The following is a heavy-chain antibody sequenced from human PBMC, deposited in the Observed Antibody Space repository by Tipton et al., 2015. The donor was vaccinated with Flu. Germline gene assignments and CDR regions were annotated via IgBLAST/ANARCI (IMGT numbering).Heavy chain of an antibody. Sequence: TLSLTCAVSGGSISSSNWWSWVRQPPGKGLEWIGEIYHSGSTNYNPSLKSRVTISVDKSNHQFSLKLSSVTAADTAVYYCARRPSSGYYYPFDYWGQGTLVTVSS. CDR1: GGSISSSNW. D-gene: IGHD3-22*01. V-gene: IGHV4-4*02. CDR2: IYHSGST. CDR3: ARRPSSGYYYPFDY. J-gene: IGHJ4*02.